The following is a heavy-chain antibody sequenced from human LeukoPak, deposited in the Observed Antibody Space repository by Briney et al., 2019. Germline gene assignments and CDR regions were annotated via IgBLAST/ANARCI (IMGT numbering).Heavy chain of an antibody. CDR3: ARDDSSGYYLSAPDY. J-gene: IGHJ4*02. D-gene: IGHD3-22*01. CDR2: ISSSGSTI. V-gene: IGHV3-48*04. CDR1: GFTFSSYS. Sequence: GGSLRLSCAASGFTFSSYSMNWVRQAPGKGLEWVSYISSSGSTIYYADSVKGRFTISRDNAKNSLYLQMNSLRAEDTAVYYCARDDSSGYYLSAPDYWGQGTLVTVSS.